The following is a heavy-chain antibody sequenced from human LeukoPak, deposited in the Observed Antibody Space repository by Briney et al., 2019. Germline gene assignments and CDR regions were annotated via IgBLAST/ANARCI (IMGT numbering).Heavy chain of an antibody. J-gene: IGHJ3*02. Sequence: SQTLSLTCTVSGGSISSGGYYWSWIRQPPGKGLEWIGYIYHSGSTYYNPSLKSRVTISVDRSKNQFSLKLSSVTAADTAVYYCAKTGRDCGGDCYGGAFDIWGQGTMVTVSS. CDR2: IYHSGST. V-gene: IGHV4-30-2*01. D-gene: IGHD2-21*02. CDR1: GGSISSGGYY. CDR3: AKTGRDCGGDCYGGAFDI.